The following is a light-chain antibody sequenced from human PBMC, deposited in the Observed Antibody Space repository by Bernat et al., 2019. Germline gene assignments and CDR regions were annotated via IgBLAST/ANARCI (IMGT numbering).Light chain of an antibody. J-gene: IGKJ1*01. CDR2: GAS. CDR1: QSVSSSY. CDR3: QQYGSSPWT. V-gene: IGKV3-20*01. Sequence: EIVLTPSPGTLSLSPGERATLSCRASQSVSSSYLAWYQQKPGQAPRLLIYGASSRATGIPDRFSGSGSGTDFTLPISRLEPEDFAVYYCQQYGSSPWTFGQGTKVDIK.